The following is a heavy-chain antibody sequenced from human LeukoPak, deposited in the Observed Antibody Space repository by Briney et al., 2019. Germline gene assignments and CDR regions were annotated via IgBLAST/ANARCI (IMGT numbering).Heavy chain of an antibody. D-gene: IGHD5-18*01. CDR3: ALSTATGRYFDY. Sequence: GGSLRLSCAASGFTFSDYYMSWIRQAPGKGLEWVSYISCSSSYTNYADSVKGRFTISRDNAKNSLYLQINSLRAEATAVYYCALSTATGRYFDYWGQGTLVTVSS. J-gene: IGHJ4*02. V-gene: IGHV3-11*03. CDR2: ISCSSSYT. CDR1: GFTFSDYY.